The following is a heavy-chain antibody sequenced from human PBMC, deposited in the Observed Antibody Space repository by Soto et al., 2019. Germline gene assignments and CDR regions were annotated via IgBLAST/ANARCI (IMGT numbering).Heavy chain of an antibody. CDR2: VNWSGGSA. Sequence: EVQLVESGGGVVRPGGSLRLSCAASGFTFDDHAMTWVRQAPGKGLEWVSGVNWSGGSASYADSVKGRFTISRDNAKNSLYLQMNGLRVEDTALYPCARRGNAILGYFDLWGRGTLVTVSS. CDR3: ARRGNAILGYFDL. D-gene: IGHD3-3*01. J-gene: IGHJ2*01. V-gene: IGHV3-20*01. CDR1: GFTFDDHA.